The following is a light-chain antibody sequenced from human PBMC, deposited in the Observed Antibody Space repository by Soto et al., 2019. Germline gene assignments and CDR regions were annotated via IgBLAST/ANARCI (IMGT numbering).Light chain of an antibody. Sequence: QSALTQPASLSGSPGQSITISCTGTSSDVGGYNYVSWYQQHPGKAPKLIIYDVDDRPLGISHRFSGSKSGNTASLTISGLQAEDEADYYCSSYTSSNSLVVFGGGTKLTVL. CDR1: SSDVGGYNY. CDR2: DVD. V-gene: IGLV2-14*03. J-gene: IGLJ2*01. CDR3: SSYTSSNSLVV.